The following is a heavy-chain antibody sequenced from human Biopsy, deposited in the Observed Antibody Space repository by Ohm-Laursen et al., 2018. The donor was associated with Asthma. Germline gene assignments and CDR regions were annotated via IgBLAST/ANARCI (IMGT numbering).Heavy chain of an antibody. D-gene: IGHD6-13*01. CDR1: SGSGGYMRSGNYY. CDR3: VRGSSSWHHGPFHYYYGLDV. CDR2: IYYSGTT. V-gene: IGHV4-39*01. J-gene: IGHJ6*02. Sequence: SDTLSLTCSLSSGSGGYMRSGNYYWGWIRQPPGKGLEWIGSIYYSGTTYYNPSLESRVPVSADTSKNQFSLELTSVTAADTAVYYCVRGSSSWHHGPFHYYYGLDVWGQGTTATVSS.